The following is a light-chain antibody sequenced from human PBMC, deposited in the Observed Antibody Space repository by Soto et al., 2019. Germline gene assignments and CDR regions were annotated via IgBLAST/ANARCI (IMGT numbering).Light chain of an antibody. CDR1: QSVSSY. V-gene: IGKV3-11*01. Sequence: EIVLTQSPATLSLSPGERATLSCRASQSVSSYLAWYQQKPGQAPRLLIYDASNRATGIPARFSGSGSGTDVTLTIGRLEPEDFAVLYCQQRSSWPRTFGPGTKVDIK. CDR2: DAS. J-gene: IGKJ3*01. CDR3: QQRSSWPRT.